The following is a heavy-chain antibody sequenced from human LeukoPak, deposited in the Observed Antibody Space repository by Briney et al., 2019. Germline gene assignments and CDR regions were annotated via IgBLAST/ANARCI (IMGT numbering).Heavy chain of an antibody. D-gene: IGHD3-22*01. J-gene: IGHJ4*02. CDR2: ISGSGGST. CDR1: GFTFSSYA. CDR3: AKDRSYYDSSGYFDY. Sequence: GGSLRLSCAASGFTFSSYAMSWVRQAPGKGLEWVSAISGSGGSTYYADSVKGRFTISRDNSKNTLYLQMNSLRAEDTAVYYCAKDRSYYDSSGYFDYWSQGTLVTVSS. V-gene: IGHV3-23*01.